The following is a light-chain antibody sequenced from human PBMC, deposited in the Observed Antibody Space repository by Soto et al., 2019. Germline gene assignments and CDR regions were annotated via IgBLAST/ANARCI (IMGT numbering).Light chain of an antibody. Sequence: EIVMTQSPATLSVSPGARAPLSCRASQSVSSNLAWYQHQPGQAPRVLIYGASTRATGFPARFSGSGSETEFTLTISSLQSEDFAAYYCQQYNNWPPITFGQGTRLEIK. J-gene: IGKJ5*01. CDR3: QQYNNWPPIT. V-gene: IGKV3-15*01. CDR1: QSVSSN. CDR2: GAS.